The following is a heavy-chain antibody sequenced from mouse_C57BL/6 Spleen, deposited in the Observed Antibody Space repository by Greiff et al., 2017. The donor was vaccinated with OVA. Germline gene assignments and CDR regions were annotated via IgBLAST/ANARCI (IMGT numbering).Heavy chain of an antibody. CDR2: IDPSDSET. Sequence: QVQLKQPGAELVRPGSSVKLSCKASGYTFTSYWMHWVKQRPIQGLEWIGNIDPSDSETHYNQKFKDKATLTVDKSSSTAYMQLSSLTSEDSAVYYCARGGTTVVDYFEYWGQGTTLTVSS. CDR3: ARGGTTVVDYFEY. D-gene: IGHD1-1*01. V-gene: IGHV1-52*01. CDR1: GYTFTSYW. J-gene: IGHJ2*01.